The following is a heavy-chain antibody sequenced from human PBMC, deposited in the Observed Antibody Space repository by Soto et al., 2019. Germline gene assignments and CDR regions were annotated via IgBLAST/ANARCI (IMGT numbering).Heavy chain of an antibody. Sequence: QVQLVQSGAEVKKPGASVKVSCKASGYTFTSYGISWVRQAPGQGLEWMGWISAYNGNTNYAQKLQGRVTMTTDTSTSTAYMELRSLRSEDTAVYYCAREIVVVPAAIPYYYYMDVWGKGTTVTVSS. J-gene: IGHJ6*03. CDR2: ISAYNGNT. CDR1: GYTFTSYG. D-gene: IGHD2-2*01. CDR3: AREIVVVPAAIPYYYYMDV. V-gene: IGHV1-18*01.